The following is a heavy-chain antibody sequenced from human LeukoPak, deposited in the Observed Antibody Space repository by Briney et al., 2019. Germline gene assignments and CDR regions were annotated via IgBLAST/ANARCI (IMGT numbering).Heavy chain of an antibody. V-gene: IGHV3-23*01. CDR3: AKDYCSGGNCFSGCDY. CDR1: GFTFSSYV. CDR2: ISGSGAGT. Sequence: GGSLRLSCAASGFTFSSYVTSWVRQAPGKGLEWVAGISGSGAGTYYADSVKGRFTISRDNSKNTLYLQMNSLRAEDTAVYYCAKDYCSGGNCFSGCDYWGQGTLVTVSS. D-gene: IGHD2-15*01. J-gene: IGHJ4*02.